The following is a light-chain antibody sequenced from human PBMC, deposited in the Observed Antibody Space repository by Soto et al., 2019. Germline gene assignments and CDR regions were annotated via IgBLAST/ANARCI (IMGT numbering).Light chain of an antibody. V-gene: IGKV1-39*01. CDR2: GGS. J-gene: IGKJ4*01. CDR3: QKIYTIPLT. CDR1: QSISSW. Sequence: DIQMTQSPSTLSASVVDRVTITFLASQSISSWLAWYQQKPGKAPNLLIHGGSILQSGVPPRFSGGGGGTAFTLTISSLQPEDFASYYCQKIYTIPLTFGGGTKVDI.